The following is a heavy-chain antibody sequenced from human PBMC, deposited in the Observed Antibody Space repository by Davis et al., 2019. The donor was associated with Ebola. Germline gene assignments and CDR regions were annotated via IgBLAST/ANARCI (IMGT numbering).Heavy chain of an antibody. J-gene: IGHJ4*02. Sequence: TLPLTCAISGDSVSVNSGGWNWIRQSPSRGLEWLGRTYYNSKWNNDYAVSVKSRITINPDTSRNHFSLQLNSVTPEDTAVYYCARGWLRGPFDYWGQGTLVTVSS. CDR3: ARGWLRGPFDY. CDR2: TYYNSKWNN. CDR1: GDSVSVNSGG. D-gene: IGHD3-9*01. V-gene: IGHV6-1*01.